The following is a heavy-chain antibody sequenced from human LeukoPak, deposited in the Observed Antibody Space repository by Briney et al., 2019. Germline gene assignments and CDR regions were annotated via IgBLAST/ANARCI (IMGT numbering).Heavy chain of an antibody. CDR1: GGSFRGYY. CDR3: ARGGYNWNY. J-gene: IGHJ4*02. CDR2: INHSGST. D-gene: IGHD1-20*01. Sequence: SETLSLTCAVYGGSFRGYYWSWIRQPPGKGLEWIGEINHSGSTNYNPSLKSRVTISVDTSKNQFSLKLSSVTAADTAVYYCARGGYNWNYWGQGTLVTVSS. V-gene: IGHV4-34*01.